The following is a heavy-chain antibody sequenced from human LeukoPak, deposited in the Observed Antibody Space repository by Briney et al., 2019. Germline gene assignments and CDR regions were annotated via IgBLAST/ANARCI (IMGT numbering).Heavy chain of an antibody. D-gene: IGHD1-26*01. V-gene: IGHV3-30*18. CDR1: GFTFSSYG. CDR3: AKDSSSGAADYYFDF. J-gene: IGHJ4*02. CDR2: ISYDGRNK. Sequence: PAGSLRLSCAAYGFTFSSYGRHWVRQAPGKGLEWVAVISYDGRNKYHSDSVNGRFTISRDNSKNTLYMQMNSLRAEDTAGYYCAKDSSSGAADYYFDFWGQGTLVTVSS.